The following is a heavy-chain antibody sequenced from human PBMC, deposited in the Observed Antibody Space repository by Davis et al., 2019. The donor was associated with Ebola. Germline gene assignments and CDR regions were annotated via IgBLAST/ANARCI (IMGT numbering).Heavy chain of an antibody. Sequence: ASVKVSCKASGYTFTDSYIHWVRQAPGQGLEYMGWINPNNGDTYYAPKFQGRVTLTRDTSIGTAFMELSGLTSDDTADYYCASDLTGITCCSWGQGTLVTVSS. J-gene: IGHJ5*02. CDR1: GYTFTDSY. V-gene: IGHV1-2*02. D-gene: IGHD2-2*01. CDR3: ASDLTGITCCS. CDR2: INPNNGDT.